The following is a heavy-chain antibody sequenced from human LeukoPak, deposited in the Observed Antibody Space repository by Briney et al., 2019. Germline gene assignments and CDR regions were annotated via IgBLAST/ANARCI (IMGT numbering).Heavy chain of an antibody. D-gene: IGHD1-1*01. J-gene: IGHJ4*02. Sequence: GGSLRLSCAASGFTFSTYAMRWVRQAPGKGLEWVSAIGGRGVSTSYADSVRGPFTISRDNSKNTLYLQMNSLRAEDTAVYYCAKAASGNWNDVSDYWGQGTLVTVSS. CDR3: AKAASGNWNDVSDY. V-gene: IGHV3-23*01. CDR1: GFTFSTYA. CDR2: IGGRGVST.